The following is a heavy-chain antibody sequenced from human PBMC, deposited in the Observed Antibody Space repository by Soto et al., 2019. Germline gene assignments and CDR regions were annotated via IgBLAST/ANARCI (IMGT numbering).Heavy chain of an antibody. CDR1: GFTFSSYV. CDR3: AKDGPKYDFWSGYYTGGIYYSDF. CDR2: ISGSGDST. V-gene: IGHV3-23*01. D-gene: IGHD3-3*01. J-gene: IGHJ4*02. Sequence: EVQLLESGGGLVQPGGSLRLSCAASGFTFSSYVMSWVRQAPGKGLEWVSAISGSGDSTYYADSVKGRIIISRDNSKNTLDLQMHSLRAEDTAVYYCAKDGPKYDFWSGYYTGGIYYSDFWGQGTLVTVSS.